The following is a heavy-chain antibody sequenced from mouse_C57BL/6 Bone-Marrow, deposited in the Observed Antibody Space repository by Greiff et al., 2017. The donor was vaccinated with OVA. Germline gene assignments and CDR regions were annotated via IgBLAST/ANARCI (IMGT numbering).Heavy chain of an antibody. Sequence: EVHLVESEGGLVQPGSSMKLSCTASGFTFSDYYMAWVRQVPEQGLEWVANINYDGSSTYYLDSLKSRFIISRDNAKNILYLQMSSLKSEDTATYYCARDLFYYGSSGWYFDVWGTGTTVTVSS. CDR2: INYDGSST. CDR3: ARDLFYYGSSGWYFDV. CDR1: GFTFSDYY. J-gene: IGHJ1*03. V-gene: IGHV5-16*01. D-gene: IGHD1-1*01.